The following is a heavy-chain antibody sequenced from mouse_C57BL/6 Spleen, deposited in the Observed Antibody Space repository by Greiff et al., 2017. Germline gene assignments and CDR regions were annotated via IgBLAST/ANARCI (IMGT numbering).Heavy chain of an antibody. V-gene: IGHV5-6*01. D-gene: IGHD2-1*01. Sequence: EVQLVESGGDLVKPGGSLKLSCAASGFTFSSYGMSWVRQTPDKRLEWVATISSGGSYTYYPDSVKGRFTISRDNAKNTLYLQMSSLKSEDTAMYYCAREGAIYGNLYYAMDYWGQGTSVTVSS. J-gene: IGHJ4*01. CDR3: AREGAIYGNLYYAMDY. CDR2: ISSGGSYT. CDR1: GFTFSSYG.